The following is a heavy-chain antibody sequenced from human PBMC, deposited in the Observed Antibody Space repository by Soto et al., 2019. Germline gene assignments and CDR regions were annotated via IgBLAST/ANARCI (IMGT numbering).Heavy chain of an antibody. D-gene: IGHD5-12*01. CDR1: GGSISSSSYY. J-gene: IGHJ4*02. V-gene: IGHV4-39*01. CDR3: ARVTGGYDFEVVDYFDY. Sequence: QLQLQESGPGLVKPSETLSLTCTVSGGSISSSSYYWGWIRQPPGKGLEWIGSIYYSGSTYYNPSLKSRVTISVDTSKNQFSLKLSSVTAADTAVYYCARVTGGYDFEVVDYFDYWGQGTLVTVSS. CDR2: IYYSGST.